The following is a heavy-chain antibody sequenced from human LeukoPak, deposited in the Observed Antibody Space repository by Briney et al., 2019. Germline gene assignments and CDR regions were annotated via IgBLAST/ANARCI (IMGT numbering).Heavy chain of an antibody. Sequence: GRSLRLSCAASGLTFSSYAMHWVRQAPGKGLEWVAVISYDGSNKYYADSVKGRFTISRDNSKNTLYLQMNSLRAEDTAVYYCARSDDESYSSGWYWFDPWGQGTLVTVSS. J-gene: IGHJ5*02. CDR1: GLTFSSYA. CDR2: ISYDGSNK. V-gene: IGHV3-30-3*01. CDR3: ARSDDESYSSGWYWFDP. D-gene: IGHD6-19*01.